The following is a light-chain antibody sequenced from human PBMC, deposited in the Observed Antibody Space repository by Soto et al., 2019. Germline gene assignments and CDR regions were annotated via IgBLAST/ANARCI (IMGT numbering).Light chain of an antibody. CDR3: QQYGSSPYT. Sequence: IVLTQSPGTLSLSPGERATLSCMASQSFSSSYLAWYQQKPGQAPRLLIYAASSMATNIPDRFSGSASGTDFTLTINRLEHEDFAVYYCQQYGSSPYTFGQGTRLEIK. CDR1: QSFSSSY. CDR2: AAS. J-gene: IGKJ5*01. V-gene: IGKV3-20*01.